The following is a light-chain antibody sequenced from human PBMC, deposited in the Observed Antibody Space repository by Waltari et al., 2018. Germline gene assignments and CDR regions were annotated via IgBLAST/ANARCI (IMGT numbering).Light chain of an antibody. CDR3: NSRDSSGDRLV. Sequence: SSELTQDPAVSVALGQTVRITCQGDSLRRFHASWFQQKPRQTPLVVVYGENNRPSGIPDRFSCSRSGSTVSLTITVVQAEDEADYYCNSRDSSGDRLVFGGGTKLTVL. CDR1: SLRRFH. V-gene: IGLV3-19*01. J-gene: IGLJ2*01. CDR2: GEN.